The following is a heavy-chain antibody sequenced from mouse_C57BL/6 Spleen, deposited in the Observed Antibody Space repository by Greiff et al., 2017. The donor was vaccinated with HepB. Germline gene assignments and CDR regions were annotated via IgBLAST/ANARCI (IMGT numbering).Heavy chain of an antibody. Sequence: QVQLQQPGAELVLPGASVKLSCKASGYTFTSYWMHWVKQRPGQGLEWIGEIDPSDSYTNYNQKFKGKSTLTVDKSSSTAYMHLISLTSEDSAFYDCARLHDYYAMDYWGQGTSVTVSS. CDR1: GYTFTSYW. V-gene: IGHV1-69*01. CDR3: ARLHDYYAMDY. J-gene: IGHJ4*01. CDR2: IDPSDSYT.